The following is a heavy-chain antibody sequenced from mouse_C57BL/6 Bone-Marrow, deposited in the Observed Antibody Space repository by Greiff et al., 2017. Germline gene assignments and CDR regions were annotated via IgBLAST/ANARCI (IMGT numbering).Heavy chain of an antibody. V-gene: IGHV1-64*01. CDR3: ARNYYGSSYYFDY. CDR2: IHPNSGST. J-gene: IGHJ2*01. CDR1: GYTFTSYW. D-gene: IGHD1-1*01. Sequence: LQQPGAELVKPGASVKLSCKASGYTFTSYWMHWVKQRPGQGLEWIGMIHPNSGSTNYNVKFKSKATLTVDKSSSTAYMQLSSLTSEDSAVYYCARNYYGSSYYFDYWGQGTTLTVSS.